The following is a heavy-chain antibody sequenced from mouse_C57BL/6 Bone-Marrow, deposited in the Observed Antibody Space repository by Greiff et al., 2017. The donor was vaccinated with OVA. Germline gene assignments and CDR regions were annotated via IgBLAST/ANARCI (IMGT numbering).Heavy chain of an antibody. CDR2: IYPRSGNT. V-gene: IGHV1-81*01. D-gene: IGHD1-1*01. J-gene: IGHJ3*01. CDR1: GYTFTSYG. Sequence: VKLVESGAELARPGASVKLSCKASGYTFTSYGISWVKQRTGQGLEWIGEIYPRSGNTYYNEKFKGKATLTADKSSSTAYMELRSLTSEDAAVYVCARNYGSNYSFAYWGQGTLVTVSA. CDR3: ARNYGSNYSFAY.